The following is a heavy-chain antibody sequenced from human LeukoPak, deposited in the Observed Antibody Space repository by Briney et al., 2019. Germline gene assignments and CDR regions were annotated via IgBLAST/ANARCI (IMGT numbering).Heavy chain of an antibody. CDR1: GGTFSSYA. CDR2: IIPIFGTA. J-gene: IGHJ4*02. V-gene: IGHV1-69*05. Sequence: SVKVSCKASGGTFSSYAISWLRQAPGQGLEWMGRIIPIFGTANYAQKFQGRVTITTDESTSTAYMELSSLRSEDTAVYYCARARYSYGYGFDYWGQGTLVTVSS. D-gene: IGHD5-18*01. CDR3: ARARYSYGYGFDY.